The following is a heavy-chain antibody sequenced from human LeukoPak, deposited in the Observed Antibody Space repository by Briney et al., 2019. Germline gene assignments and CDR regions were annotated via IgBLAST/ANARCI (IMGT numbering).Heavy chain of an antibody. CDR1: GPTFSSYA. V-gene: IGHV3-30*04. CDR2: ISYDGSNK. J-gene: IGHJ6*04. CDR3: ARDQHGYGGNYYGMDV. Sequence: PGRSLRPSCAASGPTFSSYAMHWVRQAPGKGLEWVAVISYDGSNKYYADSVKGRFTISRDHSKNTLYLQMNSLRAEDTAVYYCARDQHGYGGNYYGMDVWGKGTAVTVSS. D-gene: IGHD5-12*01.